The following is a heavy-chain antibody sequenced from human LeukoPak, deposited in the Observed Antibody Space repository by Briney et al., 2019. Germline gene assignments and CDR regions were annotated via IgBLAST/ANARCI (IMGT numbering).Heavy chain of an antibody. Sequence: SETLSLTCTVSGGSISSYYWSWIRQPAGKGLEWIGRIYTSGSINYNPSLKSRVTMSVDTSKNQFSLKLSSVTAADTAVYYCARDYYDSSGSRNFDYWGQGTLVTVSS. J-gene: IGHJ4*02. D-gene: IGHD3-22*01. V-gene: IGHV4-4*07. CDR1: GGSISSYY. CDR2: IYTSGSI. CDR3: ARDYYDSSGSRNFDY.